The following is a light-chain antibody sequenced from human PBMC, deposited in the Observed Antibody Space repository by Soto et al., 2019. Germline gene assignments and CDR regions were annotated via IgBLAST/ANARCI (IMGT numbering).Light chain of an antibody. J-gene: IGKJ4*01. CDR3: QKYNSDPLT. V-gene: IGKV1-27*01. CDR1: QGIAVY. Sequence: DIQMTQSPSSLSASLGDRVTITCRASQGIAVYLAWFQQKPGKVPRLLIYAASALQSGVPSRFSGGGSGTDFTLTINSLQPEDVATYYCQKYNSDPLTFGGGTKVEIK. CDR2: AAS.